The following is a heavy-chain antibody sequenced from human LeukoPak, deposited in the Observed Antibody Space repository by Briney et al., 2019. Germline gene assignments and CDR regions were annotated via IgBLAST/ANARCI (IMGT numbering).Heavy chain of an antibody. Sequence: SVKVSCKASGGTFSSHAISWVRKAPGQGLEWVGGIIPIFGTTNYAQKFQGRVTITTDESTSTGYMELRSLRSDDTAVYYCARGDSGYDYGFDNWGQGTLVTVSS. D-gene: IGHD5-12*01. V-gene: IGHV1-69*05. J-gene: IGHJ4*02. CDR1: GGTFSSHA. CDR3: ARGDSGYDYGFDN. CDR2: IIPIFGTT.